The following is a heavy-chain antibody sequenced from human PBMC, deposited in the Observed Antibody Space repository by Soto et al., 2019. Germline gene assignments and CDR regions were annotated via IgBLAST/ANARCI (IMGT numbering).Heavy chain of an antibody. D-gene: IGHD4-17*01. J-gene: IGHJ4*02. CDR1: GFTFSSYA. CDR3: ARGHHPPTVTTDY. V-gene: IGHV3-30-3*01. CDR2: ISYDGSNK. Sequence: GGSLRLSCAASGFTFSSYAMHWVRQAPGKGLEWVAVISYDGSNKYYADSVKGRFTISRDNSKNTLYLQMNSLRAKDTAVYYCARGHHPPTVTTDYWGQGTLVTVSS.